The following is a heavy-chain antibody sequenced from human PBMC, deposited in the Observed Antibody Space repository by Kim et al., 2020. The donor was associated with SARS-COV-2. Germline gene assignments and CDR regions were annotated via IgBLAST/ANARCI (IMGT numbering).Heavy chain of an antibody. J-gene: IGHJ3*02. CDR3: ARAYGDYGGAFDI. Sequence: SADSVKGRFTISRHNSKNTLYLQMNSLGAEDTAVYYCARAYGDYGGAFDIWGQGTMVTVSS. V-gene: IGHV3-53*04. D-gene: IGHD4-17*01.